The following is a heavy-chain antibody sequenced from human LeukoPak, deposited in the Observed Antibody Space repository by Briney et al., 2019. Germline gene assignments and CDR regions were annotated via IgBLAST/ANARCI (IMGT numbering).Heavy chain of an antibody. CDR3: ARTLGDAFDI. J-gene: IGHJ3*02. CDR1: GFTFSCYS. CDR2: ISSSSSTI. Sequence: AGGSLRLSCAASGFTFSCYSMNWVRQAPGKGLEWVSYISSSSSTIYYADSVKGRFTISRDNAKNSLYLQMNSLRAEDTAVYYCARTLGDAFDIWGQGTMVTVSS. V-gene: IGHV3-48*01.